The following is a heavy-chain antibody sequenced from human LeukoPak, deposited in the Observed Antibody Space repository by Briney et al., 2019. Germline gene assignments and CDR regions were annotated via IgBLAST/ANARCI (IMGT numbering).Heavy chain of an antibody. CDR2: IDPSDSYT. D-gene: IGHD5-24*01. CDR3: ASLEMATDY. Sequence: GESLKISCKGSAYSFTSYWISWVRQMPGKGLEWMGRIDPSDSYTNYSPSFQGRDTISADKSISTACLQWASLKASDTAMYYCASLEMATDYWGQGTLVTVSS. V-gene: IGHV5-10-1*01. CDR1: AYSFTSYW. J-gene: IGHJ4*02.